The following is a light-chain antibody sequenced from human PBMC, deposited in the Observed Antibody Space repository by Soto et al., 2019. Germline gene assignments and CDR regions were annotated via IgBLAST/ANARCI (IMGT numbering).Light chain of an antibody. Sequence: EIVMTQSPATLSVSPGERATLSCRASQNIGNNLAWYQHKPGQAPRLLIYASVQRATGIPDRFSGSASGTDFTLTINRLEPEDFAVYYCQLYGTSPPFGQGTRLEIK. CDR3: QLYGTSPP. CDR2: ASV. CDR1: QNIGNN. V-gene: IGKV3D-15*01. J-gene: IGKJ5*01.